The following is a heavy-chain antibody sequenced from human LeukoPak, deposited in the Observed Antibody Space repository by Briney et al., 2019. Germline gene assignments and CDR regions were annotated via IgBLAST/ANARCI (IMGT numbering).Heavy chain of an antibody. Sequence: GGSLRLSCAASGFTFDDYGMSWVRQAPGKGLEWVSGINWNGGSTGYADSVKGRFTIFRDNAKNSLYLQMNSLRAEDTALYYCARSDDYYGSGSYSFDYWGQGTLVTVSS. CDR1: GFTFDDYG. D-gene: IGHD3-10*01. J-gene: IGHJ4*02. CDR2: INWNGGST. CDR3: ARSDDYYGSGSYSFDY. V-gene: IGHV3-20*04.